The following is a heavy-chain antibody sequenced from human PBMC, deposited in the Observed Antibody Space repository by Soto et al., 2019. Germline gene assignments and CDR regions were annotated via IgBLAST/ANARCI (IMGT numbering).Heavy chain of an antibody. Sequence: ASVKVSCKASGYTFSGYYMHWVRQAPGQGLEWMGWINPNSGGTKFAEKFQGRVTMTRDTSISTAYMELSRLRSDDTAVYYCARVPYDISIGYYIGGGFDPWGQGTLVTVSS. J-gene: IGHJ5*02. CDR2: INPNSGGT. CDR1: GYTFSGYY. CDR3: ARVPYDISIGYYIGGGFDP. D-gene: IGHD3-9*01. V-gene: IGHV1-2*02.